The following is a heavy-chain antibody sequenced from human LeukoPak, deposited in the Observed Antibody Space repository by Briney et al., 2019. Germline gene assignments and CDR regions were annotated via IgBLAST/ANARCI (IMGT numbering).Heavy chain of an antibody. V-gene: IGHV1-69*13. CDR1: GGTFSSYA. CDR2: IIPIFGTA. D-gene: IGHD4-17*01. J-gene: IGHJ4*02. Sequence: SVKVSCKASGGTFSSYAISWVRQAPGQGLEWMGGIIPIFGTANYAQKFQGRVTITADESTSTAYMELSSLRSEDTAVHYCAREAGYGDYVLSYFDYWGQGTLVTVSS. CDR3: AREAGYGDYVLSYFDY.